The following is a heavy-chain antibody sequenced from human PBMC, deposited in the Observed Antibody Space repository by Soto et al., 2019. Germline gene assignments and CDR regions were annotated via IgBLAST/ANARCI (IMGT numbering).Heavy chain of an antibody. CDR1: GYTFTSYG. Sequence: WASVKVSCKASGYTFTSYGISWVRQAPGQGLEWMGWISAYNGNTNYAQKLQGRVTMTTDTSTSTAYMELRSLRSDDTAVYYCARDQEVAAAHGWFDPWGQGTLVTVSS. V-gene: IGHV1-18*01. CDR2: ISAYNGNT. J-gene: IGHJ5*02. D-gene: IGHD6-13*01. CDR3: ARDQEVAAAHGWFDP.